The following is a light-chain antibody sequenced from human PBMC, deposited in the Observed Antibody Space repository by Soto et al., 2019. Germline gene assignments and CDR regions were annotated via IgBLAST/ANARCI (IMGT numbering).Light chain of an antibody. V-gene: IGLV4-69*01. CDR3: QTWASDVRV. J-gene: IGLJ3*02. CDR2: LNSDGSH. CDR1: SGHNNFA. Sequence: QSVLTQSPSASASLGASVRLTCTLSSGHNNFAILWHQQQPEKGPRYLMKLNSDGSHNRGDGIPDRFSGSSSGAERYLTISSLQSEDEADYFCQTWASDVRVFGGGTKLTVL.